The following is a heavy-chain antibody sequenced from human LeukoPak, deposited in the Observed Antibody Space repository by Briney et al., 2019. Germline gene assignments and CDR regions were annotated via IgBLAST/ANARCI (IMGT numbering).Heavy chain of an antibody. J-gene: IGHJ4*02. CDR3: AREDYGSGSSVIDY. D-gene: IGHD3-10*01. CDR1: GGTFSSYA. V-gene: IGHV1-69*06. Sequence: ASVKVSCKASGGTFSSYAISWVRQAPGQGLEWMGGIIPIFGTANYAQKFQGRVTITADKSTSTAYMELSSLRSEDTAVYYCAREDYGSGSSVIDYWGQGTLVTVSS. CDR2: IIPIFGTA.